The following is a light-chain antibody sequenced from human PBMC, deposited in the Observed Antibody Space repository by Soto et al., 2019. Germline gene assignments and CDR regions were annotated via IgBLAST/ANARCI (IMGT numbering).Light chain of an antibody. CDR1: QSVNSD. Sequence: ETVMTQSPATLSASPGESATLSCRASQSVNSDLAWYQQIPGQAPRLLIYSASTGATGGPARFSGSGSATEFTLTISSLQSEDFAIYYCQQYNNWPLTFGGGTKVEI. J-gene: IGKJ4*01. CDR2: SAS. CDR3: QQYNNWPLT. V-gene: IGKV3-15*01.